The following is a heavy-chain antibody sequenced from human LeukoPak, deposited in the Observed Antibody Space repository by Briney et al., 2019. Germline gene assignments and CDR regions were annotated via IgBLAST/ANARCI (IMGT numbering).Heavy chain of an antibody. J-gene: IGHJ4*02. CDR3: AATGGYSSPQNY. V-gene: IGHV4-59*01. CDR1: GGSISSYY. CDR2: IYYSGTT. D-gene: IGHD6-19*01. Sequence: SETLSLTCTVSGGSISSYYWSWIRQPPGKGLEWIGYIYYSGTTNYNPSLKSRVTISVDTSKSQFSLKLNSVTAADTAVYYCAATGGYSSPQNYWGQGTLVTVSS.